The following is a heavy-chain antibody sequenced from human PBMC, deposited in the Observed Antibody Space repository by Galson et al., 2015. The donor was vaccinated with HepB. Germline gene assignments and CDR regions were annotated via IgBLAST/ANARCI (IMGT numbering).Heavy chain of an antibody. V-gene: IGHV3-30*18. CDR3: AKVPYGDYDHYFDY. CDR1: GFTLSSYG. J-gene: IGHJ4*02. CDR2: ISYDGRNK. D-gene: IGHD4-17*01. Sequence: SLRLSCAASGFTLSSYGMHWVRQAPGKGLEWVAVISYDGRNKYYADSVKGRFTIPRDNSKNTLYLQMNSLRAEDTAVYYCAKVPYGDYDHYFDYWGQGTLVTVSS.